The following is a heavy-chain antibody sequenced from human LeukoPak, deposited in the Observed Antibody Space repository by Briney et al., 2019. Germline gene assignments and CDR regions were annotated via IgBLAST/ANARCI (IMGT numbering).Heavy chain of an antibody. CDR3: ARSPHSYNWNPTAFDY. CDR2: IIPTFGTA. Sequence: GASVKVSCKASGGTFSSYAISWGRQAPGQGLEWMGGIIPTFGTANYAQKFQGRVTITTDESTSTAYMELSSLRSEDTAVYYCARSPHSYNWNPTAFDYWGQGTLVTVSS. D-gene: IGHD1-20*01. CDR1: GGTFSSYA. V-gene: IGHV1-69*05. J-gene: IGHJ4*02.